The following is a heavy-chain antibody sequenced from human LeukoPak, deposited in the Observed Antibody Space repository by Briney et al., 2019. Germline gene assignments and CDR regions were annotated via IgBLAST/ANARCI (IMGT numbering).Heavy chain of an antibody. CDR2: ISSYSSYI. CDR3: AKDQGDGYNFWDY. V-gene: IGHV3-21*01. CDR1: GFTFSTYS. J-gene: IGHJ4*02. D-gene: IGHD5-24*01. Sequence: GGSLRLSCAASGFTFSTYSMNWVRQAPGKGLEWASCISSYSSYIYYADSVKGRFTISRDNAKNSLFLQMNSLRVEDTAVYYCAKDQGDGYNFWDYWGQGTLVTVSS.